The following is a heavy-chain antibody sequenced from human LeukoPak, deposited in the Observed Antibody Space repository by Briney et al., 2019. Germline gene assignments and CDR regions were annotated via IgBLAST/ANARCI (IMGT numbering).Heavy chain of an antibody. CDR1: GGSISSYY. Sequence: PSETLSLTCTVSGGSISSYYWSWIRQPAGKGLEWIGRIYTSGSTNYNPSLKSRVTISVDTSKNQFSLKLSSVTAADTAVYYCASRWFGKKKRYYYYGMDVWGQGTTVTVSS. D-gene: IGHD3-10*01. CDR3: ASRWFGKKKRYYYYGMDV. V-gene: IGHV4-4*07. CDR2: IYTSGST. J-gene: IGHJ6*02.